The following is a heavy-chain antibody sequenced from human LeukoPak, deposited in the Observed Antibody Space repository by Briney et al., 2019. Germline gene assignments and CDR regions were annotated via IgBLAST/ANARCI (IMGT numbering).Heavy chain of an antibody. Sequence: GESLKISCKGSGYSFTSYWIGWVRQMPGKGLEWMGIIYPSDSDTRYSPSFEGQVTISADMSIRTAYLQWSSPKASDTAMYYCARRIAGAGSDYWGQGTLVTVSS. CDR1: GYSFTSYW. CDR2: IYPSDSDT. V-gene: IGHV5-51*01. D-gene: IGHD6-13*01. J-gene: IGHJ4*02. CDR3: ARRIAGAGSDY.